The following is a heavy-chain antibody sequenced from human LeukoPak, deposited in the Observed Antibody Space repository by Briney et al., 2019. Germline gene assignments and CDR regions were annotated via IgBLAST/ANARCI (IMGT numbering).Heavy chain of an antibody. J-gene: IGHJ4*02. CDR3: ARPDDSSGYYY. CDR1: GGSISSSSYY. CDR2: IYYSGST. D-gene: IGHD3-22*01. Sequence: SETLSLTCTVSGGSISSSSYYWGWIRQPPGKGLEWIGNIYYSGSTYYNPSLESRVTISVDTSKNQFSLKLSSVTAADTAVYYCARPDDSSGYYYWGQGTLVTVSS. V-gene: IGHV4-39*01.